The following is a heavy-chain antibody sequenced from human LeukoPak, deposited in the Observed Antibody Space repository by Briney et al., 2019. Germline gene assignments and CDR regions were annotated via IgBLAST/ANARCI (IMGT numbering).Heavy chain of an antibody. CDR1: GGSISSGDYY. Sequence: SQTLSLTCTVSGGSISSGDYYWSWVRQPPGKGLEWIGYIYYSGTTYYNPSLKSRATISVDTSKNEFSLKLSSVTAADTAVYYCASLRDTSGYLVGFDIWGQGTMVTVFS. D-gene: IGHD3-22*01. J-gene: IGHJ3*02. CDR2: IYYSGTT. CDR3: ASLRDTSGYLVGFDI. V-gene: IGHV4-30-4*01.